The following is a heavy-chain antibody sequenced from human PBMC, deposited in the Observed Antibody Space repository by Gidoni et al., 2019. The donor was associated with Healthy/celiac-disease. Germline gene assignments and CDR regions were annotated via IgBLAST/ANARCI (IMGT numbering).Heavy chain of an antibody. CDR1: GGTLSSYY. CDR3: ARGPSSSLRSAFDI. V-gene: IGHV4-4*07. D-gene: IGHD6-6*01. Sequence: QVQLQESGPGLGKPAETLSLTCTVSGGTLSSYYWSWIRQPAGKGLEWIGRIYTSGSTNYNPSLKSRVTMSVDTSKNQCSLKLSSVTAADTAVYYCARGPSSSLRSAFDIWGQGTMVTVSS. J-gene: IGHJ3*02. CDR2: IYTSGST.